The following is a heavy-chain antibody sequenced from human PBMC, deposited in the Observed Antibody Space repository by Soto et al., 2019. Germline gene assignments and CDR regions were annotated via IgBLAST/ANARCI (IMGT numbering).Heavy chain of an antibody. CDR3: ARQRDYDILTGQYYYYGMDV. CDR1: GYSFTSYW. V-gene: IGHV5-51*01. D-gene: IGHD3-9*01. J-gene: IGHJ6*02. CDR2: IYPGDSDT. Sequence: GESLKISCKGSGYSFTSYWIGWVRQMPVKGLEWMGIIYPGDSDTRYSPSFQGQVTISADKSISTAYLQWSSLKASDTAMYYCARQRDYDILTGQYYYYGMDVWGQGTTVTVSS.